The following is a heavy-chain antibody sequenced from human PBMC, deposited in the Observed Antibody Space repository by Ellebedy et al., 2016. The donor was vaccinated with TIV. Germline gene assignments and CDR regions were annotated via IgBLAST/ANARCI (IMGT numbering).Heavy chain of an antibody. CDR2: IKQDGSEK. CDR1: GFSFSSYW. CDR3: ARQKSLDAFDI. V-gene: IGHV3-7*01. Sequence: GESLKISCAASGFSFSSYWMSWVRQAPGKGLEWVANIKQDGSEKYYVDSVKGRFTISRDNAKNSLYLQMNSLRVEDTAVYYCARQKSLDAFDIWGQGTMVTVSS. J-gene: IGHJ3*02.